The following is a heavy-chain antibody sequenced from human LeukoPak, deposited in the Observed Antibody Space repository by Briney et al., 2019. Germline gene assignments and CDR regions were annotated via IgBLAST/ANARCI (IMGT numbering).Heavy chain of an antibody. CDR3: ASLWGGAGGYHYFDY. Sequence: SETLSLTCTVSGGSISSYYWSWIRQPPGKGLEWIGYIYYSGSTNYNPSLKSRVTISVDTSKNQFSLKLSSVTAADTAVYYCASLWGGAGGYHYFDYWGQRTLVTVSS. V-gene: IGHV4-59*01. CDR2: IYYSGST. D-gene: IGHD3-22*01. J-gene: IGHJ4*02. CDR1: GGSISSYY.